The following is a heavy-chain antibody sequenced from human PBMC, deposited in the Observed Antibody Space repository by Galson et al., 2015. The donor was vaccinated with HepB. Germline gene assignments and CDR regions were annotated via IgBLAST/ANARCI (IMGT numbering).Heavy chain of an antibody. CDR1: GFTFSRYG. J-gene: IGHJ4*02. CDR2: IWYDGSNK. CDR3: ARLPRPYQLLQWGYYGSGSYFDY. Sequence: SLRLSCAASGFTFSRYGMHWVRQAPGKGLEWVAVIWYDGSNKYYADSVKGRFTISRDNSKNTLYLQMNSLRAEDTAVYYCARLPRPYQLLQWGYYGSGSYFDYWGQGTLVTVSS. D-gene: IGHD3-10*01. V-gene: IGHV3-33*08.